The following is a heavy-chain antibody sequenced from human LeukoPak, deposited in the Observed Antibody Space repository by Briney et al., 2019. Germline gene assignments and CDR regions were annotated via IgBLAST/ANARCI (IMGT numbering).Heavy chain of an antibody. D-gene: IGHD6-13*01. CDR3: ARLVGSSWYHEVLRGRDY. V-gene: IGHV4-4*02. CDR1: GGSISSSNW. J-gene: IGHJ4*02. Sequence: PSGTLSLTCAVSGGSISSSNWWSWVRQPPGKGLEWIGEIYHSGTTNYNPSLKSRVTISVDTSKNQFSLKLSSVTVVDTAIYYCARLVGSSWYHEVLRGRDYWGQGTLVTVSS. CDR2: IYHSGTT.